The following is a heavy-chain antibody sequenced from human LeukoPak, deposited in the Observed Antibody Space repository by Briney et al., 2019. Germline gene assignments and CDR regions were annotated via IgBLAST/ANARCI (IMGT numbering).Heavy chain of an antibody. CDR1: GFTFRNHA. CDR3: ATDKAGGMGAMDY. D-gene: IGHD1-26*01. CDR2: ITTSSSYI. J-gene: IGHJ4*02. V-gene: IGHV3-21*01. Sequence: GGSLRLSCLMSGFTFRNHALHWVGQAPGKGLEWVSLITTSSSYIYYADSVKGGFTISRDNAKDSLYLQMNSLRAEDTAVYYCATDKAGGMGAMDYWGQGTLVTVSS.